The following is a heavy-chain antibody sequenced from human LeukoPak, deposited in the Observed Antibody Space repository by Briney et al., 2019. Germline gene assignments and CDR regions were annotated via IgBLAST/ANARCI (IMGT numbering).Heavy chain of an antibody. J-gene: IGHJ4*02. CDR2: ISYDGSNK. CDR1: GFTFSSYA. Sequence: GRSLRLSCAASGFTFSSYAMHWVRQAPGKGLEWVAVISYDGSNKYYADSVKGRFTISRDNSKNTLYLQMNSLRAEDTAVYYCARDGPSRYNWNDSNYWGQGTLVTVSS. D-gene: IGHD1-20*01. CDR3: ARDGPSRYNWNDSNY. V-gene: IGHV3-30*14.